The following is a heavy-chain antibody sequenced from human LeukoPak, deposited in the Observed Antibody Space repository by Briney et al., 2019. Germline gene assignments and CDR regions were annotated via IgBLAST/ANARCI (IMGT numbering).Heavy chain of an antibody. CDR3: ASRTSIVGATTYAFDI. CDR1: GFTFSDHY. J-gene: IGHJ3*02. CDR2: TRNKANSYTT. D-gene: IGHD1-26*01. Sequence: PGGSLRLSCAASGFTFSDHYMDWVRQAPGKGLEWVGRTRNKANSYTTEYAASVKGRFTISRDDSKNSLYLQMNSLKTEDTAVYYCASRTSIVGATTYAFDIWGQGTMVTVSS. V-gene: IGHV3-72*01.